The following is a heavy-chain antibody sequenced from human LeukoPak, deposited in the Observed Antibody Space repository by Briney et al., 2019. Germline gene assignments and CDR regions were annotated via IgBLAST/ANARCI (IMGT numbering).Heavy chain of an antibody. CDR2: INPNSGGT. V-gene: IGHV1-2*02. D-gene: IGHD3-10*01. CDR1: GYPFTGYY. J-gene: IGHJ6*03. CDR3: AGDYYGSGSYYGHMDF. Sequence: PGASVKVSCKASGYPFTGYYMHWVRQAPGQGLEWMGWINPNSGGTNYAQKFQGRVTMTRDTSISTAYMELSRLRSDDTAVYYWAGDYYGSGSYYGHMDFWGKGTTVTVSS.